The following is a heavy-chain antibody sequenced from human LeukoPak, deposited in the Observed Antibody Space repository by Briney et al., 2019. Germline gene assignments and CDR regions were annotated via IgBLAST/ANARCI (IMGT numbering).Heavy chain of an antibody. V-gene: IGHV3-23*01. Sequence: GGSLRLSCAASDFTFSSSGMTWVRQAPGKGLEWVSTVSSSGENTYYADSVKGRFTISRDNSKNTLYLQMNSLRAEDTAVYYCAKGAYYDLWGQGTMVTVSS. CDR2: VSSSGENT. J-gene: IGHJ3*01. CDR3: AKGAYYDL. D-gene: IGHD4/OR15-4a*01. CDR1: DFTFSSSG.